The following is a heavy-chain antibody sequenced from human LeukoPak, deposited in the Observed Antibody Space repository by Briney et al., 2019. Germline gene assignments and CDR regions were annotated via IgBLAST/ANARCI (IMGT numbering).Heavy chain of an antibody. CDR1: GYTFTGYY. Sequence: ASVKVSCKASGYTFTGYYMHWARQAPGQGLEWMGWINPNSGGTNYAQKFQGRVTMTRDTSISTAYMELSRLRSDDTAVYYCARVRYDSSGYYGPDAFDIWGQGTMVTVSS. V-gene: IGHV1-2*02. J-gene: IGHJ3*02. D-gene: IGHD3-22*01. CDR3: ARVRYDSSGYYGPDAFDI. CDR2: INPNSGGT.